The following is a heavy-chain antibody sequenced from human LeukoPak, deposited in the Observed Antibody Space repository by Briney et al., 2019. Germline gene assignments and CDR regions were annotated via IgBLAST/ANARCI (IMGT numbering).Heavy chain of an antibody. D-gene: IGHD6-19*01. V-gene: IGHV3-21*04. J-gene: IGHJ4*02. CDR1: GFTFSSYS. Sequence: PGGSLRLSCAASGFTFSSYSMNWVRQAPGKGLEWVSSISSSSSYIYYADSVKGRFTISRDNSKNTLYLQMNSLRAEDTAVYHCAKEIAVAAIDYWGQRTLVTVSS. CDR2: ISSSSSYI. CDR3: AKEIAVAAIDY.